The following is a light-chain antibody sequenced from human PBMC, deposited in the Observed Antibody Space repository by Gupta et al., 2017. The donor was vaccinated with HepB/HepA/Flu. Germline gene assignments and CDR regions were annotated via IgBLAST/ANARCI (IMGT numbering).Light chain of an antibody. V-gene: IGKV1-39*01. J-gene: IGKJ5*01. CDR3: QQSYSTPSIT. CDR2: AAS. CDR1: QSISSY. Sequence: DIQMTQSPSSLPASVGDRVTITCRARQSISSYLNWYQQKPGKAPKLLIYAASSLQSGVPSRFSGSGSGTDFTLTISSLQPEDFATYYCQQSYSTPSITFGQGTRLEIK.